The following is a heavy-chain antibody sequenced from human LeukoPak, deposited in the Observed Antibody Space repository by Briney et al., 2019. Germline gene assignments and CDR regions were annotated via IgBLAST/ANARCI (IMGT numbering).Heavy chain of an antibody. Sequence: ASVTVSCKASGYTFTGYYMHWVRQAPGQGLEWMGWINPNSGGTNYAQKFQGRVTMTRDTSISTAYMELSRLRSDDTAVYYCARDRGPLRYFDWLFKQYYFDYGGQGTLVTVSS. CDR1: GYTFTGYY. J-gene: IGHJ4*02. D-gene: IGHD3-9*01. CDR3: ARDRGPLRYFDWLFKQYYFDY. CDR2: INPNSGGT. V-gene: IGHV1-2*02.